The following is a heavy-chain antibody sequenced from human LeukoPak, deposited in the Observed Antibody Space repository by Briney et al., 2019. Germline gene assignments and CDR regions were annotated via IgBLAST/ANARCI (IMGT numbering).Heavy chain of an antibody. Sequence: SETLSHTCTVSGGSTSSGDYYWSWIRQPPGKGLEWIGYIYYSGSTLYNPSLKSRVTISEDTSKSQFSLKLTSVTAADTAVYYCARANMMRVPFDYWGRGTLVTVSS. V-gene: IGHV4-30-4*08. CDR1: GGSTSSGDYY. D-gene: IGHD3-16*01. J-gene: IGHJ4*02. CDR2: IYYSGST. CDR3: ARANMMRVPFDY.